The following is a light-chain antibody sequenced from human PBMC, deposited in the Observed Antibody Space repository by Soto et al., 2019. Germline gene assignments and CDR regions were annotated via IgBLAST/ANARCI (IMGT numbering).Light chain of an antibody. CDR3: AAWDDSLRGWV. J-gene: IGLJ3*02. CDR1: MRDVGAYN. CDR2: RDS. V-gene: IGLV1-47*01. Sequence: QSALTQPASVSGSAGQSITISCSGTMRDVGAYNLVSWYQQHPGTAPKLLIYRDSQRPSGVPDRFSGSKSGTSASLAISGLRSEDEADYYCAAWDDSLRGWVFGGGTKLTVL.